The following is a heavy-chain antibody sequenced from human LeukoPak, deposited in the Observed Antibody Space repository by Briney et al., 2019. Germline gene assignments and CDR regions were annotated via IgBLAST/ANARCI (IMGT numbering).Heavy chain of an antibody. D-gene: IGHD3-22*01. V-gene: IGHV3-53*01. CDR3: ARGRGSYYDTTGGLDY. CDR2: IYSGGST. Sequence: GGSLRLSCAASGFTVSSKYMTWVRPAPGKGLEWVSVIYSGGSTFYADSVRGRFTISRDSSKNTVYLQMSSLRAEDTAVYYCARGRGSYYDTTGGLDYWGQGTLVTVCS. J-gene: IGHJ4*02. CDR1: GFTVSSKY.